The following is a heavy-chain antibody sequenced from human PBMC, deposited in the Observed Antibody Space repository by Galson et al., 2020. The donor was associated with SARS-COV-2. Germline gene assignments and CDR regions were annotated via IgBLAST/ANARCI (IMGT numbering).Heavy chain of an antibody. J-gene: IGHJ5*02. D-gene: IGHD2-2*01. Sequence: SATLSLTCTVSGDSITSSSYYWGWIRQPPGTGLEWLGYISYSGSTYYNPSLNSRVTISVDTSKNQFSLKLTSVTAADTGVYFCARPDAAGWFDPWGQGTLVTVSS. V-gene: IGHV4-39*01. CDR2: ISYSGST. CDR3: ARPDAAGWFDP. CDR1: GDSITSSSYY.